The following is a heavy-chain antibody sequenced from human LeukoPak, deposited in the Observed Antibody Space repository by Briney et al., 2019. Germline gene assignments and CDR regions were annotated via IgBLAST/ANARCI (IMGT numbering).Heavy chain of an antibody. CDR3: ARAQWGQSSTWSIPSYYGLDV. D-gene: IGHD6-13*01. J-gene: IGHJ6*02. V-gene: IGHV3-15*01. CDR1: GFTFSNAW. CDR2: IKSKTDGGTT. Sequence: GGSLRLSCAASGFTFSNAWMSWVRQAPGKGLEWVGRIKSKTDGGTTDYAAPVKGRFTISRDNSKNTLYLQMNSLRAEDTAIYYCARAQWGQSSTWSIPSYYGLDVWGQGTTVTVSS.